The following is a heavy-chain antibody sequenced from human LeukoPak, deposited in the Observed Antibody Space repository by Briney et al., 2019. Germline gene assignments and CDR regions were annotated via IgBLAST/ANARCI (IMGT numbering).Heavy chain of an antibody. D-gene: IGHD2-15*01. CDR3: ASLRRIRGPAGVSFVY. J-gene: IGHJ4*02. Sequence: SETLSLTRTVPGGSISRYYWSWIRQPPGRGRECIGHIYYSGSTNHNPSLKSRVTISVDTTKNQFSLELSSVTGGDTAVYYCASLRRIRGPAGVSFVYWGQGTLVTVSS. V-gene: IGHV4-59*01. CDR2: IYYSGST. CDR1: GGSISRYY.